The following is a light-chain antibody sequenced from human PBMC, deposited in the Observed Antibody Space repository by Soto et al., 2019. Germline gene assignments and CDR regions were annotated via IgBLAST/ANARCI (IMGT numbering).Light chain of an antibody. CDR2: DAS. Sequence: DIQMTQSPSTLSASVGDRVTITCRASQSISRWLAWYQQKSGKAPKFLIYDASSLESGVPSRFSGSGSGTEFXLXIXXXXXXXXXTYYCQQYDSYPXTFGQGTKV. CDR1: QSISRW. CDR3: QQYDSYPXT. J-gene: IGKJ1*01. V-gene: IGKV1-5*01.